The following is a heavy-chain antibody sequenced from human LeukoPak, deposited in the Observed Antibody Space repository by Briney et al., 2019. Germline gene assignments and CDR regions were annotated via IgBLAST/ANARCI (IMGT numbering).Heavy chain of an antibody. V-gene: IGHV1-46*01. Sequence: GASVKVSCKASGYTFTNYYIHWVRQAPGQGPEWMGLINPSGGGTSYAQKFQGRVTMTTDTSTSTAYMELRSLRSDDTAVYYCARVNCSSTSCYRGYYYYGMDVWGQGTTVTVSS. CDR2: INPSGGGT. CDR1: GYTFTNYY. D-gene: IGHD2-2*02. CDR3: ARVNCSSTSCYRGYYYYGMDV. J-gene: IGHJ6*02.